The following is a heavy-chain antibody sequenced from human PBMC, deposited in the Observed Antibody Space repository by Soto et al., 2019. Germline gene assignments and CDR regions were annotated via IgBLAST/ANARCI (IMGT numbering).Heavy chain of an antibody. D-gene: IGHD3-22*01. J-gene: IGHJ6*02. Sequence: ASVKVSCKASGYTFTSYGISWVRQAPGQGLEWMGWISAYNGNTNYAQKLQGRVTMTTDTSTSTAYMELRSLRSDDTAVYYCAREMSYYDSSGYYPGAYYYYGMDVWGQGTTVTVSS. CDR3: AREMSYYDSSGYYPGAYYYYGMDV. V-gene: IGHV1-18*01. CDR2: ISAYNGNT. CDR1: GYTFTSYG.